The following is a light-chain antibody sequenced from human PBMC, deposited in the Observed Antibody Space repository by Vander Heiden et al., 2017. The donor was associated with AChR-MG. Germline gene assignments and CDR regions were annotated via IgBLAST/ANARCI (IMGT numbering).Light chain of an antibody. CDR3: QQYNDWPPST. V-gene: IGKV3-15*01. J-gene: IGKJ2*01. CDR2: ESS. Sequence: MTQSPATLSVSPGEAVTLSCRASQSVSRHLAWYQQKPGQAPRLLIYESSTRATGIPARFGGSGSDTEFTLTISSLQSEDLAIYYCQQYNDWPPSTFGQGTKLEIK. CDR1: QSVSRH.